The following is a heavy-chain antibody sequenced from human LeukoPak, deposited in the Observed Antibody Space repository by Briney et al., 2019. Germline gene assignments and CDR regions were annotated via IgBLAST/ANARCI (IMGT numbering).Heavy chain of an antibody. CDR2: IYTRGST. Sequence: SETLSLTCNVSGGSISSGRYYWSWIRQPAGKGLEWIGRIYTRGSTNYNPSLKSRVTMSVDTSKNQFSLKLSSVTAADTAVYYCATDGMVRGPDAWFDSWGQGTQVTVSS. CDR1: GGSISSGRYY. V-gene: IGHV4-61*02. CDR3: ATDGMVRGPDAWFDS. D-gene: IGHD3-10*01. J-gene: IGHJ5*01.